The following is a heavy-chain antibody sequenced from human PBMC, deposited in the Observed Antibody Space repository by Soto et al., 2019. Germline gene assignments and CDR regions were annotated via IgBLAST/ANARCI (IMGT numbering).Heavy chain of an antibody. D-gene: IGHD2-2*01. J-gene: IGHJ5*02. V-gene: IGHV4-59*12. CDR2: IYYSGFT. Sequence: PSETLSLTCTVSGGSISRYYWSWIRQPPGKGLEWIGFIYYSGFTNYNPSLKSRVTISLDTSKNQFSLNLTSVTAADTAVYFCAREEREAQLLGWFDPWGQGTLVTVSS. CDR1: GGSISRYY. CDR3: AREEREAQLLGWFDP.